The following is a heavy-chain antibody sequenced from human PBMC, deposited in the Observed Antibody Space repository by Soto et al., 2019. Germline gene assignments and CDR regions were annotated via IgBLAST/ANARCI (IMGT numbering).Heavy chain of an antibody. D-gene: IGHD2-2*01. CDR1: GGSISSYY. CDR3: ARASSYDREKVDY. J-gene: IGHJ4*02. V-gene: IGHV4-59*01. Sequence: SETLSLTCTVSGGSISSYYWSWIRQPPGKGLEWIGYIYYSGSTNYNPSLKSRVTISVDTSKNQFSLKLSSVTAADTAVYYCARASSYDREKVDYWGQGTLVTVSS. CDR2: IYYSGST.